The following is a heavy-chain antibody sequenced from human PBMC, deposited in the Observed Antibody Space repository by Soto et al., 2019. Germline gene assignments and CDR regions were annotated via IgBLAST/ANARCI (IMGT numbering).Heavy chain of an antibody. J-gene: IGHJ5*02. V-gene: IGHV4-31*03. Sequence: SETLSLTCTVSGGSISSGGYYWSWIRQHPGKGLEWIGYIYYSGSTYYNPSLKSRVTISVDTSKNQFSLKLSSVTAADTAVYYCARDVGAARPGAWFDPWGQGTLVTVSS. CDR1: GGSISSGGYY. D-gene: IGHD6-6*01. CDR3: ARDVGAARPGAWFDP. CDR2: IYYSGST.